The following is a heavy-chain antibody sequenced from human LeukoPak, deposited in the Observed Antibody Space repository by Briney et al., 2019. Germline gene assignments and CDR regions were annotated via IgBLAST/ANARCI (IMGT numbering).Heavy chain of an antibody. V-gene: IGHV3-74*01. CDR3: ATRLPRIAAGPFDY. CDR2: INSDGSST. D-gene: IGHD6-25*01. Sequence: GGSLRLSCAASGFTFSSYWMHWVRQAPGKGLVWVSRINSDGSSTSYADSVKGRFTISRDNAKNTLYLQMNSLRAEDTAVYYCATRLPRIAAGPFDYWGQGTLVTVSS. CDR1: GFTFSSYW. J-gene: IGHJ4*02.